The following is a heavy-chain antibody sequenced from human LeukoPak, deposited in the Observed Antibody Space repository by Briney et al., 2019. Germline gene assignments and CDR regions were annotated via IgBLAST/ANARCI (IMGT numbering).Heavy chain of an antibody. CDR3: ARDPEDVYIDY. J-gene: IGHJ4*02. CDR1: GGSISSYY. Sequence: SETLSLTCTVSGGSISSYYWSWIRQPPGRGLEWVGYTYTGGSTSYNPSLKSRVNISVDASKNQSSLKLSSVTAADTAVYYSARDPEDVYIDYWDQGTLVTVSS. V-gene: IGHV4-4*09. CDR2: TYTGGST. D-gene: IGHD1-14*01.